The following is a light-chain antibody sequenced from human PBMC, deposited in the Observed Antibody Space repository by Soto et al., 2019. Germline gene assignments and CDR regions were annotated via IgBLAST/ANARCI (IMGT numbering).Light chain of an antibody. J-gene: IGKJ5*01. Sequence: IVLTQSPATLSLSPGKRSTLPCRASQSVSSNLAWYQQKPGQAPRLLIYDASNRTTGIPARFSGSGSGTDFTLTIRSLEPEDFAVYYCQQRSNWPPITFGQGTRREIK. CDR2: DAS. CDR3: QQRSNWPPIT. V-gene: IGKV3-11*01. CDR1: QSVSSN.